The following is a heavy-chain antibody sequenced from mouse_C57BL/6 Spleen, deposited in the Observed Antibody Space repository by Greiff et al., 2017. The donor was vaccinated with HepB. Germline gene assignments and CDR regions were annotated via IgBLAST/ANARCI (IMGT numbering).Heavy chain of an antibody. CDR3: ARVGFAMDY. CDR1: GFTFSDYG. J-gene: IGHJ4*01. CDR2: ISSGSSTI. Sequence: VQLKESGGGLVKPGGSLKLSCAASGFTFSDYGMHWVRQAPEKGLEWAAYISSGSSTIYYADTVKGRFTISRDNAKNTLFLQMTSLRSEDTAMYYCARVGFAMDYWGQGTSVTVSS. V-gene: IGHV5-17*01.